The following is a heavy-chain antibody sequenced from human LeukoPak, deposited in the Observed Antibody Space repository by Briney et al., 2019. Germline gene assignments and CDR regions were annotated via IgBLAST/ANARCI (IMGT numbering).Heavy chain of an antibody. Sequence: GGSLRLSCAASGFTFDDYTMHWVRQAPGKGLEWVSLISWDGGSTYYADSVKGRFTISRDNSKNSLYLQMNSLRTEDTALYYCAKVAPNRYYDFWSGYLDYWGQGTLVTVSS. CDR1: GFTFDDYT. D-gene: IGHD3-3*01. CDR2: ISWDGGST. CDR3: AKVAPNRYYDFWSGYLDY. V-gene: IGHV3-43*01. J-gene: IGHJ4*02.